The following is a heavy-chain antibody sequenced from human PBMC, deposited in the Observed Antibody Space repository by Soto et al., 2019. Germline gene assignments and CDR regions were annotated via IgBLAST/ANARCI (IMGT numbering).Heavy chain of an antibody. CDR2: ISTSTSTI. D-gene: IGHD3-3*01. J-gene: IGHJ6*02. V-gene: IGHV3-48*02. CDR3: ARDGRARSAYSADYYYFSGMDV. Sequence: PGGSLRLSCAASGFIFSAYSMNWVRQAPGKGLEWGSYISTSTSTIYFSDPVKARFTISRDNANTSLYLKMNSLRDEETDVYFCARDGRARSAYSADYYYFSGMDVWGQGTTVTVSS. CDR1: GFIFSAYS.